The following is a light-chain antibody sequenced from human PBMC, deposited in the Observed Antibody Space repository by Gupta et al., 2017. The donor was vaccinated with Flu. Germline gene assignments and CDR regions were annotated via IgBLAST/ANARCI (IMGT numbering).Light chain of an antibody. J-gene: IGKJ1*01. CDR1: QSVNSDH. CDR3: QQYGNSPWT. V-gene: IGKV3-20*01. Sequence: GTLSCRPSQSVNSDHLPWYQQKVGQAPSLLIYGASRTAPCIPDTFSGSVSITDFTLNISGLYTEDFSVYFCQQYGNSPWTLGQGTTVDFK. CDR2: GAS.